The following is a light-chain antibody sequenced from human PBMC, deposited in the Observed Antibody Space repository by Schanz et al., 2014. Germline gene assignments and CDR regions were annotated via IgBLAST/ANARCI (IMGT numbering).Light chain of an antibody. CDR3: SSYGGSNFVV. J-gene: IGLJ2*01. Sequence: SALTQPRSVSGSPGQSVTISCTGTSSDVGGYNFVSWYQQHPGKAPKLMIYEVTKRPSGVPDRFSGSKSGNTASLTVSGLQAEDEGDYYCSSYGGSNFVVFGGGTKLTVL. CDR2: EVT. V-gene: IGLV2-8*01. CDR1: SSDVGGYNF.